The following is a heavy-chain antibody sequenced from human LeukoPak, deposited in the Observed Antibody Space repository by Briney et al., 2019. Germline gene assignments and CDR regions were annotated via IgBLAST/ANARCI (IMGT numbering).Heavy chain of an antibody. Sequence: GGSLRLSCAASGFTFSSYAMHWVRQAPGKGLEWVAVISYDGSNKYYADSVKGRFTISRDNSKNTLYLQMNTLRAEDTAAYYCARIIVGGVIDHWGQGTLVTVSS. V-gene: IGHV3-30-3*01. J-gene: IGHJ4*02. CDR1: GFTFSSYA. CDR3: ARIIVGGVIDH. D-gene: IGHD2/OR15-2a*01. CDR2: ISYDGSNK.